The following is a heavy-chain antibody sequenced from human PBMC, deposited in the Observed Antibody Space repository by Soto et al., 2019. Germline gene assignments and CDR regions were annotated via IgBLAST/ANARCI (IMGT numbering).Heavy chain of an antibody. D-gene: IGHD3-10*01. CDR1: GFTFSSYA. Sequence: PVGSLRLSCAASGFTFSSYAMSWVRQAPGKGLEWVSAISGSGGSTYYADSVKGRFTISRDNSKNTLYLQMNSLRAEDTAVYYCAKRYYGSGSYYNRAYYGMDVWGQGTTVTVSS. CDR2: ISGSGGST. CDR3: AKRYYGSGSYYNRAYYGMDV. V-gene: IGHV3-23*01. J-gene: IGHJ6*02.